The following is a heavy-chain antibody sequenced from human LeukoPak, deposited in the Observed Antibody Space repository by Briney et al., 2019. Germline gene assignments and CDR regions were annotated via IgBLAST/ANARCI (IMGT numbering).Heavy chain of an antibody. CDR1: GGSISSGGYY. Sequence: SETLSLTCTVSGGSISSGGYYWSRIRQPPGKGLEWIGYIYHSGSTYYNPSLKSRVTISVDRSKNQFSLKLSSVTAADTAVYYCARVASGSNGDAFDIWGQGTMVTVSS. J-gene: IGHJ3*02. V-gene: IGHV4-30-2*01. CDR2: IYHSGST. CDR3: ARVASGSNGDAFDI. D-gene: IGHD1-26*01.